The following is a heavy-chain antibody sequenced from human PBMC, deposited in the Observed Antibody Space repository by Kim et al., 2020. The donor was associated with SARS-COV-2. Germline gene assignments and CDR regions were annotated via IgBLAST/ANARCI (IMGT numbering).Heavy chain of an antibody. V-gene: IGHV1-2*06. CDR1: GYTFTGYY. CDR3: ARVRNYDILTGYARLAAFDI. Sequence: ASVKVSCKASGYTFTGYYMHWVRQAPGQGLEWMGRINPNSGGTNNAQKFQGRVTMTRDTSISTAYMELSRLRSDDTAVYYCARVRNYDILTGYARLAAFDIWGQGTMVTVSS. CDR2: INPNSGGT. D-gene: IGHD3-9*01. J-gene: IGHJ3*02.